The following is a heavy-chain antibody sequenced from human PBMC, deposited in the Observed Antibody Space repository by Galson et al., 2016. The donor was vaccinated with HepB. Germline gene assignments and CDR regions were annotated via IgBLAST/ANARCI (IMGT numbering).Heavy chain of an antibody. Sequence: PALVKPTQTLTLTCSFSGFSLDTDGMGVAYIRQPPGKSLEWLGVIYWDDDKRYNPSLKSRLTIFKDTSKNQAVLTMTNMDPVDTGTYYCVHRGRECSSNACFDYWGQGTLVTVSS. CDR3: VHRGRECSSNACFDY. CDR1: GFSLDTDGMG. D-gene: IGHD4-11*01. J-gene: IGHJ4*02. V-gene: IGHV2-5*02. CDR2: IYWDDDK.